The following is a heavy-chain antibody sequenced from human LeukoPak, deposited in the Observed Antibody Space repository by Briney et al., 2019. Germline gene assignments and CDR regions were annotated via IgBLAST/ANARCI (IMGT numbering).Heavy chain of an antibody. V-gene: IGHV3-7*05. D-gene: IGHD3-22*01. CDR1: GFTFSSYW. Sequence: PGGSLRLSCAASGFTFSSYWMSWVRQAPGKGLEWVANIKEDGSEKNYVDSVKGRFTISRDNAKNSLYLQMNSLRAEDTAVYYCAKGTLGHYYDSSGYYHLSFDYWGQGTLVTVSS. CDR2: IKEDGSEK. CDR3: AKGTLGHYYDSSGYYHLSFDY. J-gene: IGHJ4*02.